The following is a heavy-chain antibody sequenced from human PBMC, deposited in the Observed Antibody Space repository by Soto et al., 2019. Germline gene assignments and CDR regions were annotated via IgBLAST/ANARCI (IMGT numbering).Heavy chain of an antibody. J-gene: IGHJ6*02. CDR1: GYAFTSYA. V-gene: IGHV1-3*01. Sequence: ASVKVSWKAAGYAFTSYAMHWVRQAPGQRLEWMGWINAGNGNTKYSQKFQGRVTITRDTSASTAYMELSSLRSEDTAVYYCAADSSSWYGVYYYYYGMDVWGQGTTVTVSS. CDR3: AADSSSWYGVYYYYYGMDV. D-gene: IGHD6-13*01. CDR2: INAGNGNT.